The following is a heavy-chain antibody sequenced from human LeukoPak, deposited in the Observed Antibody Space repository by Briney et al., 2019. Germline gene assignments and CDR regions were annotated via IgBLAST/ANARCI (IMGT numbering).Heavy chain of an antibody. V-gene: IGHV3-23*01. CDR2: VTYSGGNT. D-gene: IGHD3-10*01. CDR3: AEDHGRDYYGSGRYDY. Sequence: PGGSLRLSCEASGFTFTSYGMSWFRQAPGKGLEWVSSVTYSGGNTYYADSVKGRFTISRDNSKNTLYLQMNSLRAEDTAVYYCAEDHGRDYYGSGRYDYWGQGTLVTVSS. CDR1: GFTFTSYG. J-gene: IGHJ4*02.